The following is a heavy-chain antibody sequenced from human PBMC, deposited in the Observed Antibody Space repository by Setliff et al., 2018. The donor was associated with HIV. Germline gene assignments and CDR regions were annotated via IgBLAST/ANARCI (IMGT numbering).Heavy chain of an antibody. CDR2: IYPGDSDT. J-gene: IGHJ4*02. D-gene: IGHD4-17*01. CDR1: GYSFTSYW. Sequence: PGESLKISCKGSGYSFTSYWIGWVRQMPGKGLEWMGIIYPGDSDTRYSPSFQGQVTISVDKSLRTAYLQWSSLKTSDTAFYFCARGADYRDVWGQGTLVTVPS. CDR3: ARGADYRDV. V-gene: IGHV5-51*01.